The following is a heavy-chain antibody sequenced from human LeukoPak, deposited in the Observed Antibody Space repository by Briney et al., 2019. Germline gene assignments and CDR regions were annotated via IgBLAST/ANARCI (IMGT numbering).Heavy chain of an antibody. CDR3: ARQGLRFLEWLPDDAFDI. J-gene: IGHJ3*02. CDR1: GGSISSSSYY. V-gene: IGHV4-39*01. Sequence: PSETLSLTCTVSGGSISSSSYYWGWIRQPPGKGLEWIGSIYYSGSTYYNPSLKSRVTISVDTSKNQFSLKLSSVTAADTAVYYCARQGLRFLEWLPDDAFDIWGQGTMVTVSS. D-gene: IGHD3-3*01. CDR2: IYYSGST.